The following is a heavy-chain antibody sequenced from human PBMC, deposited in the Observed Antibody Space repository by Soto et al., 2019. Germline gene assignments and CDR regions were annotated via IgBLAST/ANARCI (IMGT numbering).Heavy chain of an antibody. CDR3: ARELTAFGMDV. V-gene: IGHV3-74*01. Sequence: AGGSLRLSCAASGFSFSSYWMHWVRQAPGSGLVWVSRLNSDGTDTDYADSVKGRFTISRDTAKDTLYLQMNSLRTEDTAVYYCARELTAFGMDVWGQGTRVTVS. CDR2: LNSDGTDT. D-gene: IGHD3-9*01. CDR1: GFSFSSYW. J-gene: IGHJ6*02.